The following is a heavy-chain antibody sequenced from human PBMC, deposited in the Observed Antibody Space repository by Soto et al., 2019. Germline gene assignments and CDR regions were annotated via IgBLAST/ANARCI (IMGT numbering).Heavy chain of an antibody. CDR2: IWYDGSNK. Sequence: GGSLRLSCAASGFTFSSYGMHWVRQAPGKGLEWVAVIWYDGSNKCYADSVKGRFTISRDNSKNTLYLQMNSLRAEDTAVYYCARDYRTYSGSYGDFDYWGQGTLVTVSS. CDR1: GFTFSSYG. V-gene: IGHV3-33*01. J-gene: IGHJ4*02. CDR3: ARDYRTYSGSYGDFDY. D-gene: IGHD1-26*01.